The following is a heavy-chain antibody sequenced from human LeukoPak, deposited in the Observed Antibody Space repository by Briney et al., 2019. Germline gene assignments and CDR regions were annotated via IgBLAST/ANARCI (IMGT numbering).Heavy chain of an antibody. CDR3: ARGVTGGWYGDFQH. J-gene: IGHJ1*01. Sequence: SETLSLTCTVSGGSINTYFWSWVRQPPGKGLEWIGYIYYSGSTNYNPSLKSRVTISVDTSKNQFSLKLSSVTAADTAVYYCARGVTGGWYGDFQHWGQGTLVTVSS. CDR1: GGSINTYF. CDR2: IYYSGST. V-gene: IGHV4-59*01. D-gene: IGHD6-19*01.